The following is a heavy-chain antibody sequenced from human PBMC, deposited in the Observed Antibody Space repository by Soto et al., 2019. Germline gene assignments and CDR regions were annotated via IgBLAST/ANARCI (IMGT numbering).Heavy chain of an antibody. CDR3: ARGGCSGGSCYRPFFSD. D-gene: IGHD2-15*01. Sequence: QVQLQQWGAGLLKPSETLSLTCAVYGGSFSDYYWSWIRQPPGKGLEWIGEINHSGSTIYNPSLKSRVTMPVDTSKIQFSLNLTSVTAADTAVYYCARGGCSGGSCYRPFFSDWGQGTLVTVSS. CDR2: INHSGST. J-gene: IGHJ4*02. CDR1: GGSFSDYY. V-gene: IGHV4-34*02.